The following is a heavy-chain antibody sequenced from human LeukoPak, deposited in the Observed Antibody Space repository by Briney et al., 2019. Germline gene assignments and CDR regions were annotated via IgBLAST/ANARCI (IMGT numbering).Heavy chain of an antibody. J-gene: IGHJ4*02. Sequence: PGGSLRLSCIASGFSFSTYGMHWVRQAPGKGLERMTFIQAGGDEMYYGESVKGRFTVSRDNSKNTLYLQMNSLRGEDTAVYYCVRDTPGYGGDDFDSWGQGARVTVSS. CDR3: VRDTPGYGGDDFDS. CDR1: GFSFSTYG. CDR2: IQAGGDEM. V-gene: IGHV3-30*02. D-gene: IGHD4-23*01.